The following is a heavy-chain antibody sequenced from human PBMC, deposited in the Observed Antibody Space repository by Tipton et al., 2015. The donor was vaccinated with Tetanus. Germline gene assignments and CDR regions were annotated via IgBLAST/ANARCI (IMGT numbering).Heavy chain of an antibody. V-gene: IGHV3-21*01. Sequence: LSLTCAVSGFTFGNYRVNWVRQAPGKGPEWVSSISSTSSYIDYADSVKGRFTVSRDNAKSSLYLQMTSLRAEDTALYYCASGNTLDYWGQGTAVTVST. CDR2: ISSTSSYI. D-gene: IGHD5-18*01. CDR3: ASGNTLDY. J-gene: IGHJ4*02. CDR1: GFTFGNYR.